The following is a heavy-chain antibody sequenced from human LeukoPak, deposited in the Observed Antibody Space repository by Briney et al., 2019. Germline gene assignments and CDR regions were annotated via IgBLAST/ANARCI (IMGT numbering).Heavy chain of an antibody. Sequence: SGGSLRLSCAASGFTFSSYWMSWVRQAPGKGLEWVANIKQDGSEKYYVDSVKGRFTISRDNAKNSLYLQMNSLRAEGTAVYYCARLGIWRFGELRGPYFDYWGQGTLVTVSS. D-gene: IGHD3-10*01. CDR1: GFTFSSYW. CDR3: ARLGIWRFGELRGPYFDY. J-gene: IGHJ4*02. CDR2: IKQDGSEK. V-gene: IGHV3-7*01.